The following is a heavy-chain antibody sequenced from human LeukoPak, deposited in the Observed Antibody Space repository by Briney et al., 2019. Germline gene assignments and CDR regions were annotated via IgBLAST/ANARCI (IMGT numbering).Heavy chain of an antibody. J-gene: IGHJ4*02. CDR3: ARTWASVAGTRGRPIDY. CDR2: IKQDGSEK. D-gene: IGHD6-19*01. V-gene: IGHV3-7*01. CDR1: GFTFGSYA. Sequence: GGSLRLSCAASGFTFGSYAMSWVRQAPGEGLEWVANIKQDGSEKYYVDSVKGRFTISRDNAKNSLYLQMNSLRAEDTAVYYCARTWASVAGTRGRPIDYWGQGTLVTVSS.